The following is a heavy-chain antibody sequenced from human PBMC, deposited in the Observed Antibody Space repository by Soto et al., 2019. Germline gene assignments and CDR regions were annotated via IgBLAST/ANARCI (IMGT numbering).Heavy chain of an antibody. Sequence: PGGSVRLSCAASGFTVSSYAMSWVRQAPGKGLEWVSAISGSGGSTYYADSVKGRFTISRDNSKNTLYLQMNSLRAEDTAVYYCANLGNGYGDAYFDYWGQGTLVNVSS. CDR3: ANLGNGYGDAYFDY. CDR1: GFTVSSYA. CDR2: ISGSGGST. V-gene: IGHV3-23*01. D-gene: IGHD4-17*01. J-gene: IGHJ4*02.